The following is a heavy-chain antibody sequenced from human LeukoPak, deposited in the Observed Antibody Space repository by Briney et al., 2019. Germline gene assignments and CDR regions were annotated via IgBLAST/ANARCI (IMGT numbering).Heavy chain of an antibody. CDR1: GFTFSSYA. Sequence: SGGSLRLSCAASGFTFSSYARSWVRQAPGEGLEWVSAISGSGGSTYYADSVKGRFTISRDNSKSTLYLQMNSLRAEDTAVYYCAKARTALRFLERYPRLGMDVWGQGTTVTVSS. CDR3: AKARTALRFLERYPRLGMDV. V-gene: IGHV3-23*01. D-gene: IGHD3-3*01. J-gene: IGHJ6*02. CDR2: ISGSGGST.